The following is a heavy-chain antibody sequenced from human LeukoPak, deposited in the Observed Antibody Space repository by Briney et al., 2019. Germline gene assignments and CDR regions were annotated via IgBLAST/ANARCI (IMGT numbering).Heavy chain of an antibody. CDR3: ARVNPPFGELANWFDP. D-gene: IGHD3-10*01. CDR2: IYYSGST. Sequence: SETLSLTCTVSGYSISSGYYWSWIRQPPGKGPEWIGYIYYSGSTNYNPSLKSRVTISVDTSKNQFSLKLSSVTAADTAVYYCARVNPPFGELANWFDPWGQGTLVTVSS. V-gene: IGHV4-61*01. J-gene: IGHJ5*02. CDR1: GYSISSGYY.